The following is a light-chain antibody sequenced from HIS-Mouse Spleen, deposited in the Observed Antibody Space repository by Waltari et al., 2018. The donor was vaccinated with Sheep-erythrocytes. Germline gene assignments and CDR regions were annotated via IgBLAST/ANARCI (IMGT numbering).Light chain of an antibody. CDR3: CSYAGSYNHV. CDR1: SSDVGGYNY. V-gene: IGLV2-11*01. Sequence: QSALTQPRSVSGSPGQSVTISCTGTSSDVGGYNYVSWYQQHPGKAPKHMIYDVSKRTSVVPDRFSGSKSGNTASLTISGLQAEDEADYYCCSYAGSYNHVFATGTKVTVL. CDR2: DVS. J-gene: IGLJ1*01.